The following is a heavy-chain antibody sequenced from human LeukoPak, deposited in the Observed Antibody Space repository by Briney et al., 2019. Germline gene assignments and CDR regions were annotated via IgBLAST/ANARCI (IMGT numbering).Heavy chain of an antibody. V-gene: IGHV4-39*01. Sequence: PSETLSLTCAVSGGSISKRSYWGWIRQPPGKGLEWIGSIYYSGSTYYNPSLKIRVTISVDTSKNQFSLKLSSVTAADTAVYYCARHVYPYYYYYMDVWGKGTTVTVSS. CDR3: ARHVYPYYYYYMDV. J-gene: IGHJ6*03. CDR1: GGSISKRSY. D-gene: IGHD5/OR15-5a*01. CDR2: IYYSGST.